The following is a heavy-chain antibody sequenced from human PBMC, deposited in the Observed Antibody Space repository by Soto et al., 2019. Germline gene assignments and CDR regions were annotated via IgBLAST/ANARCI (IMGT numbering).Heavy chain of an antibody. CDR1: RGSINSHY. CDR3: ECLNFDILPAYYAFDI. D-gene: IGHD3-9*01. V-gene: IGHV4-59*08. J-gene: IGHJ3*02. Sequence: SETLSLTCTVSRGSINSHYWSWIRQFPRKGLEYIGYISYSGSTNYNPSLKSRLTISVDTSKNQFSLKLTSVTAADTAVYYCECLNFDILPAYYAFDIWGQGTMVTVSS. CDR2: ISYSGST.